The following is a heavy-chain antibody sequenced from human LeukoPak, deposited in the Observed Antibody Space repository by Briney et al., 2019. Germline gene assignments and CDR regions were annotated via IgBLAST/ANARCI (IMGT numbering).Heavy chain of an antibody. CDR1: GFTVSSNY. J-gene: IGHJ4*02. CDR3: ARGGSSGSMIY. Sequence: GGSLRLSCAASGFTVSSNYMNWVRQAPGKGLEWVSYISGSSTTIYYADSVKGRFTISRDNAKNSLYLQMNSLRAEDTAVYYCARGGSSGSMIYWGQGTLVTVSS. D-gene: IGHD3-22*01. CDR2: ISGSSTTI. V-gene: IGHV3-48*01.